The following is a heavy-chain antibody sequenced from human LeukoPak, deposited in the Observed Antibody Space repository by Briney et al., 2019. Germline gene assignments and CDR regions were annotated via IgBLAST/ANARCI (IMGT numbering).Heavy chain of an antibody. V-gene: IGHV4-34*01. CDR1: GGSLNDYY. D-gene: IGHD6-13*01. CDR2: INHSGST. J-gene: IGHJ2*01. Sequence: PSETLSLTCAVYGGSLNDYYWSWIRQTPRKGKEWVGEINHSGSTNYTPSLKSRVTISVDTSKNQFSLRLNSVTAADTAVYYCARDIAAAGPWYFDLWGRGTLVTVSS. CDR3: ARDIAAAGPWYFDL.